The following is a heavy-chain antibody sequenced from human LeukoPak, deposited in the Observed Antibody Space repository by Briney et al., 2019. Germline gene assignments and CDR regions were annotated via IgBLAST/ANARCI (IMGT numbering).Heavy chain of an antibody. V-gene: IGHV4-34*01. CDR1: GGSFSGYY. Sequence: SETLSLTCAVYGGSFSGYYWSWIRQPPGKGLEWIGEINHSGSTDYNPSLKSRVTISVDTSKNQFSLKLSSVTTADTAVYYCARVGCSGGSCYSGFDYWGQGTLVTVSS. CDR2: INHSGST. J-gene: IGHJ4*02. CDR3: ARVGCSGGSCYSGFDY. D-gene: IGHD2-15*01.